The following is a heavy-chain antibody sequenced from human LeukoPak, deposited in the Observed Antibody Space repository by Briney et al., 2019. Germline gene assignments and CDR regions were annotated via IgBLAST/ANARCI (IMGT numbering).Heavy chain of an antibody. CDR1: GYFISSGYY. D-gene: IGHD1-1*01. CDR2: IYHSGNT. J-gene: IGHJ5*02. V-gene: IGHV4-38-2*02. CDR3: ARGIVTGTTNWFDP. Sequence: SETLSLTCTVSGYFISSGYYWAWIRQPPGKGLDWTGSIYHSGNTYYNPSLKSRVTISLDTSKNQFSLKLNSVTAADTAVYHCARGIVTGTTNWFDPWGQGTLVTVS.